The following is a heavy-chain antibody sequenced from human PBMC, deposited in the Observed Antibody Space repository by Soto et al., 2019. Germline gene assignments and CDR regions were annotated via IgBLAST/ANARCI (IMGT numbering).Heavy chain of an antibody. J-gene: IGHJ6*02. CDR1: GGSFSGYY. CDR2: INHSGST. D-gene: IGHD4-4*01. CDR3: AGEDSVYYGMDV. V-gene: IGHV4-34*01. Sequence: PSETLSLTCAVYGGSFSGYYWSWIRQPPGKGLEWIGEINHSGSTNYNPSLKSRVTISVDTSKNQFSLKLSSVTAADTAVYYCAGEDSVYYGMDVWGQGTTVTVSS.